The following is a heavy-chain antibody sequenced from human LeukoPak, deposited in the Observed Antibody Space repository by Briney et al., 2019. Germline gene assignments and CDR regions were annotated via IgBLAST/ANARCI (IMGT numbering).Heavy chain of an antibody. CDR2: IRYDGSNK. CDR1: GFTFSSYG. CDR3: AKDYMFYSGYDSYYFDY. V-gene: IGHV3-30*02. Sequence: GGSLRLSCAASGFTFSSYGTHWVRQAPGKGLEWVAFIRYDGSNKYYADSVKGRFTISRGNSKNTLYLQMNSLRAEDTAVYYCAKDYMFYSGYDSYYFDYWGQGTLVTVSS. D-gene: IGHD5-12*01. J-gene: IGHJ4*02.